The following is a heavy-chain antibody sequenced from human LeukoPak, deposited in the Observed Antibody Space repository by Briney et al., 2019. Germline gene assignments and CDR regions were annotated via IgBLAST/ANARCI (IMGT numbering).Heavy chain of an antibody. CDR3: AREFKHCNVPAASDLFDY. CDR2: INPNSGGT. D-gene: IGHD2-15*01. V-gene: IGHV1-2*02. Sequence: ASVKVSCKASGYTFTGYYMHWVRQAPGQGLEWMGWINPNSGGTNYAQKFQGRVTMTRDTSISTAYMELSRLRSDDTAVYYCAREFKHCNVPAASDLFDYWGQGTLVTVSS. J-gene: IGHJ4*02. CDR1: GYTFTGYY.